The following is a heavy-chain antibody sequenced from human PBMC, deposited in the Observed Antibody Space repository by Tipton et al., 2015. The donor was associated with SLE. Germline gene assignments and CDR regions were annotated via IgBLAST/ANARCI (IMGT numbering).Heavy chain of an antibody. CDR3: ARHSPNWFDP. V-gene: IGHV4-59*08. CDR2: IYYSGST. J-gene: IGHJ5*02. Sequence: TLSLTCTVSGGSFSRYYWSWIRQPPGKGLEWIGSIYYSGSTHYNPSLKSRVAISVDTSKNHFSLILTSVSAADTAVYYCARHSPNWFDPWGQGMLVTVSS. CDR1: GGSFSRYY.